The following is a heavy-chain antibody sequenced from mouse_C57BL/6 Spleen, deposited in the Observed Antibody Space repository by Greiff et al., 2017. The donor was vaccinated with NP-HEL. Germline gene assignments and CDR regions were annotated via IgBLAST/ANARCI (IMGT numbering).Heavy chain of an antibody. V-gene: IGHV3-6*01. CDR2: ISYDGSN. CDR1: GYSITSGYY. D-gene: IGHD1-1*01. CDR3: ARDYGSSYDY. J-gene: IGHJ2*01. Sequence: EVKLVESGPGLVKPSQSLSLTCSVTGYSITSGYYWNWIRQFPGNKLEWMGYISYDGSNNYNPSLKNRISITRDTSKNQFCLKLNSVTTEDTATYYCARDYGSSYDYWGQGTTLTVSS.